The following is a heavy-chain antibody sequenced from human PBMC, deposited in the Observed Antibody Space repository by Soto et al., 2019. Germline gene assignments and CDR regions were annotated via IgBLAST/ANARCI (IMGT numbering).Heavy chain of an antibody. V-gene: IGHV3-23*01. D-gene: IGHD5-18*01. CDR3: AKDRFGYSYGYRSGWFDP. Sequence: GGSLRPSYAASGFTFSSYAMSWVRQAPGKGLEWVSAISGSGGSTYYADSVKGRFTISRDNSKNTLYLQMNSLRAEDTAVYYCAKDRFGYSYGYRSGWFDPWGQGTLVTVSS. CDR1: GFTFSSYA. CDR2: ISGSGGST. J-gene: IGHJ5*02.